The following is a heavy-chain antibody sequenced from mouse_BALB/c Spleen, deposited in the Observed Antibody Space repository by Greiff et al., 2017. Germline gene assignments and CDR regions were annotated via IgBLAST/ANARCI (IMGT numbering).Heavy chain of an antibody. D-gene: IGHD1-2*01. J-gene: IGHJ4*01. CDR2: ISDGGSYT. V-gene: IGHV5-4*02. Sequence: EVKLVESGGGLVKPGGSLKLSCAASGFTFSDYYMYWVRQTPEKRLEWVATISDGGSYTYYPDSVKGRFTISRDNAKNNLYLQMSSLKSEDTAMYYCARDRDYGLFYAMDYWGQGTSVTVSS. CDR1: GFTFSDYY. CDR3: ARDRDYGLFYAMDY.